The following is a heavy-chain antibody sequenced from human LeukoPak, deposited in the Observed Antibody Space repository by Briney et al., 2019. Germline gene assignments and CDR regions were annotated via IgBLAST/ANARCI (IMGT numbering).Heavy chain of an antibody. J-gene: IGHJ1*01. V-gene: IGHV3-74*01. CDR1: GFTFSSYW. CDR3: ARRYCSGGSCAEYFQH. CDR2: INSDGSST. Sequence: GGSLRLSCAASGFTFSSYWMHWVRQAPGKGLVWVSRINSDGSSTSYADSVKGRFTISRDNAKNTLYLQMNSLRAEDTAVYYCARRYCSGGSCAEYFQHWGQGTLVTVSS. D-gene: IGHD2-15*01.